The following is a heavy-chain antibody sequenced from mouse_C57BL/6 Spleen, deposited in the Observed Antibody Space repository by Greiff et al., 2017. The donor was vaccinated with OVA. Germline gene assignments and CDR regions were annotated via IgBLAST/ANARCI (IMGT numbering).Heavy chain of an antibody. V-gene: IGHV1-72*01. J-gene: IGHJ1*03. CDR2: IDPNSGGT. D-gene: IGHD1-1*01. CDR3: ARATVVAPYWYFDV. CDR1: GYTFTSYW. Sequence: VKLQESGAELVKPGASVKLSCKASGYTFTSYWMHWVKQRPGRGLEWIGRIDPNSGGTKYNEKFKSKATLTVDKPSSTAYMQLSSLTSEDSAVYYCARATVVAPYWYFDVWGTGTTVTVSS.